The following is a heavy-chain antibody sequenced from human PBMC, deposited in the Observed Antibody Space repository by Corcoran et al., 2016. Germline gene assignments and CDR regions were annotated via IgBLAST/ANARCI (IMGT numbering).Heavy chain of an antibody. CDR1: GFTFSTYG. CDR3: AKVGGLGSYMYHFDN. V-gene: IGHV3-30*18. J-gene: IGHJ4*02. D-gene: IGHD3-10*01. CDR2: ISNDGINK. Sequence: QVQLVESGGGVVQPGRSLRLSCAASGFTFSTYGIHWVRQAPGTGLEWVAVISNDGINKDYADSVKGRFTISRDNSKNTLSLQMNRLRAEDTAVYYCAKVGGLGSYMYHFDNWGQGTLVTVSS.